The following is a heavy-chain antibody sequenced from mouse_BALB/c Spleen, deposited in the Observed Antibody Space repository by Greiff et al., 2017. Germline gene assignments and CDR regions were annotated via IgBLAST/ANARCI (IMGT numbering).Heavy chain of an antibody. D-gene: IGHD2-14*01. CDR1: GDSITSGY. CDR3: ARNYRYDYWYFDV. Sequence: EVKVVESGPSLVKPSQTLSLTCSVTGDSITSGYWNWIRKFPGNKLEYMGYISYSGSTYYNPSLKSRISITRDTSKNQYYLQLNSVTTEDTATYYCARNYRYDYWYFDVWGAGTTVTVSS. V-gene: IGHV3-8*02. J-gene: IGHJ1*01. CDR2: ISYSGST.